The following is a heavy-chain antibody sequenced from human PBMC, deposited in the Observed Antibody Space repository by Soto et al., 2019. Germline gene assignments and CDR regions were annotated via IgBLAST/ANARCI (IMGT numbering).Heavy chain of an antibody. D-gene: IGHD3-22*01. V-gene: IGHV1-18*01. J-gene: IGHJ4*02. CDR1: GYTFTSYG. CDR3: ARDPFLYYESSGGTLTLFDY. Sequence: QVQLVQSGAEVKKPGASVKVSCKASGYTFTSYGISWVRQAPGQGLEWMGWISAYNGNTNYAQKLQGRVTMTTDTSTSTAYMELRSLRSDDTAVYYCARDPFLYYESSGGTLTLFDYWGQGTLVTVSS. CDR2: ISAYNGNT.